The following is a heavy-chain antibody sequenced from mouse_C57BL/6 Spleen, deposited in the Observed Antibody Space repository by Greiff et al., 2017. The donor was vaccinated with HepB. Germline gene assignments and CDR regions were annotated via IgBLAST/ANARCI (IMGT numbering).Heavy chain of an antibody. CDR2: ISDGGSYT. D-gene: IGHD3-3*01. CDR3: ARGDRTWYFDV. CDR1: GFTFSSYA. J-gene: IGHJ1*03. V-gene: IGHV5-4*03. Sequence: EVKLMESGGGLVKPGGSLKLSCAASGFTFSSYAMSWVRQTPEKRLEWVATISDGGSYTYYPDNVKGRFTISRDNAKNNLYLQMSHLKSEDTAMYYCARGDRTWYFDVWGTGTTVTVSS.